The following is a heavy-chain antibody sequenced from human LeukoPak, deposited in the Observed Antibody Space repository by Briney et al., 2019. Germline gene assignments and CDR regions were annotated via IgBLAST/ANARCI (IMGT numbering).Heavy chain of an antibody. CDR2: IYSGGST. J-gene: IGHJ4*02. V-gene: IGHV3-66*02. CDR3: ARGGSDCSSTSCSPGFDY. D-gene: IGHD2-2*01. CDR1: GFTVSSNY. Sequence: GGSLRPSCAASGFTVSSNYMSWVRQAPGKGLEWVSVIYSGGSTYYADSVKGRFTISRDNSKNTLYLQMNSLRAEDTAVYYCARGGSDCSSTSCSPGFDYWGQGTLVTVSS.